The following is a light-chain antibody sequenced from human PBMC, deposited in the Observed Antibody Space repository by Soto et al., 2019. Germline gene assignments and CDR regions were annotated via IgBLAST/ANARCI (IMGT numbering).Light chain of an antibody. CDR1: QSVSSSF. J-gene: IGKJ5*01. V-gene: IGKV3-20*01. CDR2: GAS. CDR3: QQCGGSPIT. Sequence: EIVLTQSPGTLSLSPGERATLSCRASQSVSSSFLAWYQQKPGQAPRLLIYGASSRAPGIPVRFSGSGSGTDFPPNISRLEPEDFAVYYCQQCGGSPITFGQGTRLEI.